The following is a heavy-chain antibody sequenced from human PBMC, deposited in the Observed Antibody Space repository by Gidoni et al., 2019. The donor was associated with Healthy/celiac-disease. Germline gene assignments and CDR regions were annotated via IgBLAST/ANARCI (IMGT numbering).Heavy chain of an antibody. CDR1: GFSLSNARMG. J-gene: IGHJ4*02. CDR2: IFSNDEK. V-gene: IGHV2-26*01. Sequence: QVTLKESGPVLVKPTETLTLTCTVSGFSLSNARMGVSWIRQPPGKPLEWLANIFSNDEKSYSTSLKSRLTISKDTSKSQVVLTMTNMDPVDTATYYCARISLPARIDYWGQGTLVTVSS. CDR3: ARISLPARIDY. D-gene: IGHD6-6*01.